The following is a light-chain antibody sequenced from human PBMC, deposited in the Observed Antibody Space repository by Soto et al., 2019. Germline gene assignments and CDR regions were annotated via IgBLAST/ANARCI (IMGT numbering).Light chain of an antibody. CDR2: AAS. CDR3: QQLNSFPFI. CDR1: QAIDTY. V-gene: IGKV1-9*01. J-gene: IGKJ5*01. Sequence: DIQLTQSPSFLSASVGDRVTITCRASQAIDTYLAWYQQKPGKAPKLLIYAASLLQSGVPSRFSGSGSGTEFPLTINSLQPEDFASYYCQQLNSFPFIFGQGTRLEI.